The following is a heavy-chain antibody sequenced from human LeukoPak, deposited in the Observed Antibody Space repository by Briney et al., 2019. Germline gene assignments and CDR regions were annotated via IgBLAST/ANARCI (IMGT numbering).Heavy chain of an antibody. J-gene: IGHJ4*02. CDR1: GYTFSSYG. Sequence: ASVKVSCKASGYTFSSYGISWVRQDPGQGLDWMGWISAYNGNTNYAQKLQGRVTMTTDTSTSTAYMELRSLRSDDTAVYYCATQYCSSTSCYPYWVDYWGQGTLVTVSS. CDR2: ISAYNGNT. D-gene: IGHD2-2*01. CDR3: ATQYCSSTSCYPYWVDY. V-gene: IGHV1-18*01.